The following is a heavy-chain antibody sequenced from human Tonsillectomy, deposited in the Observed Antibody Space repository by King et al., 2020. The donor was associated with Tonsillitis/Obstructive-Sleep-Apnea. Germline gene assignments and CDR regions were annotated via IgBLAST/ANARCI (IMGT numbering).Heavy chain of an antibody. CDR3: AKVGDYDFWSGYYKGYYYMDV. D-gene: IGHD3-3*01. CDR2: ISGSGGST. CDR1: GFTFRSYA. V-gene: IGHV3-23*04. J-gene: IGHJ6*03. Sequence: VQLVESGGGLVQPGGSLRLSCAASGFTFRSYAMSWVRQAPGKGLEWVSVISGSGGSTYYADSVKGRVTISRDNSKNRLYLEMNSLRTEDTAVYYCAKVGDYDFWSGYYKGYYYMDVWGKGTTVTVSS.